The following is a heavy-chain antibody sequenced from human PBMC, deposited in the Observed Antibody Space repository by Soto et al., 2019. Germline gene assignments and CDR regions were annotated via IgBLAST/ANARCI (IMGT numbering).Heavy chain of an antibody. V-gene: IGHV3-23*01. CDR3: AKGSPLAARRPPRDY. CDR1: GFTFSAYA. J-gene: IGHJ4*02. Sequence: EVQLLESGGGLVQPGGSLRLSCAASGFTFSAYAMSWVRQAPGKGLEWVSGISGSGGGTYYADSVKGRFTISRDNSKNTLYLQMNSLGAEDTAVYYCAKGSPLAARRPPRDYWGQGTLVTVSA. CDR2: ISGSGGGT. D-gene: IGHD6-6*01.